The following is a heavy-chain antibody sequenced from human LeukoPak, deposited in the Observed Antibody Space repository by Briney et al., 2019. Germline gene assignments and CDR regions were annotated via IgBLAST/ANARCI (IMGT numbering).Heavy chain of an antibody. D-gene: IGHD1-26*01. Sequence: SETLSLTCAVYGESFRDYYWSWIRQPPGKGLEWIGDINHSGSTNYNASLQSRVTISIDTSKNQFSLRLNSVTAADTAMYYCAKSGGYGLIDYWGQGTLVTVSS. V-gene: IGHV4-34*01. J-gene: IGHJ4*02. CDR3: AKSGGYGLIDY. CDR2: INHSGST. CDR1: GESFRDYY.